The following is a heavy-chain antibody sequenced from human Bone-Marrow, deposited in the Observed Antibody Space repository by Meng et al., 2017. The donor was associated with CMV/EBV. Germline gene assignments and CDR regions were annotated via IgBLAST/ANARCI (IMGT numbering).Heavy chain of an antibody. V-gene: IGHV1-69*04. CDR3: ASDQKGGLTLQWFDP. J-gene: IGHJ5*02. D-gene: IGHD2-21*02. CDR2: IIPILDIT. CDR1: GGTFSSSA. Sequence: SVKVSCKASGGTFSSSAIVWVRQAPGQGLEWMGRIIPILDITNYAQKFQGRVTITADKSTNTAYMEMSSLRSDNTAVYYCASDQKGGLTLQWFDPWGQGTLVTVSS.